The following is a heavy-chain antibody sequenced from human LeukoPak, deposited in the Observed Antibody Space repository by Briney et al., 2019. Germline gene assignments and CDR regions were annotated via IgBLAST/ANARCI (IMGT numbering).Heavy chain of an antibody. CDR3: AREVSYEGANFDY. V-gene: IGHV3-30-3*01. Sequence: GSLRLSCAASGFTFSSYAMHWVRQAPGKGLEWVAVISYDGSNKYYADSVKGRFTISRDNSKNTLYLQMNSLRAEDTVVYYCAREVSYEGANFDYWGQGTLVTVSS. CDR2: ISYDGSNK. CDR1: GFTFSSYA. J-gene: IGHJ4*02. D-gene: IGHD5-18*01.